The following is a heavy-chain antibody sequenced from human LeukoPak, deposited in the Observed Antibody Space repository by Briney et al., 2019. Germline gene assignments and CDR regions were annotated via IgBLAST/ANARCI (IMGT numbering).Heavy chain of an antibody. Sequence: GESLRLSCAASGFTFSNYAMSWVRQAPGKGLECVSTINGSGGSTYYADSVKGRFTISRDNSKDTLYLQMDSLRAEDTAVYYCARIYGDPDYWGQGTLVTVSS. CDR2: INGSGGST. CDR3: ARIYGDPDY. CDR1: GFTFSNYA. V-gene: IGHV3-23*01. J-gene: IGHJ4*02. D-gene: IGHD4-17*01.